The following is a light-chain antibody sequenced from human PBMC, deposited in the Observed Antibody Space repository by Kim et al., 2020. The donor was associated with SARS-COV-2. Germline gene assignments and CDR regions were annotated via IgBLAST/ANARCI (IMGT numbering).Light chain of an antibody. CDR3: QAWDSRSYVV. J-gene: IGLJ2*01. Sequence: TQPPSVSVSPGQTASITCSGDKLGDKYAYWYQQKPGQSPVVVIYQDNKRPSGIPERFSGSNSGNTATLTISGTQAMDEADYYCQAWDSRSYVVFGGGTQLTVL. CDR1: KLGDKY. CDR2: QDN. V-gene: IGLV3-1*01.